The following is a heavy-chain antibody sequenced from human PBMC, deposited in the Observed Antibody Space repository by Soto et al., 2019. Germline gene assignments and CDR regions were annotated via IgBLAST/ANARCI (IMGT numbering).Heavy chain of an antibody. D-gene: IGHD3-22*01. CDR3: ARHPIRITMRGPYYGMDV. J-gene: IGHJ6*02. CDR1: GYTFIHFW. Sequence: GESLKISCQTSGYTFIHFWVAWVRQVPGKGLEWMGRIDPTDSYTNYSPSFEGRVAMSADRSITTAYLQWSSLKASDTAMYYCARHPIRITMRGPYYGMDVWGQGTTVTVSS. CDR2: IDPTDSYT. V-gene: IGHV5-10-1*01.